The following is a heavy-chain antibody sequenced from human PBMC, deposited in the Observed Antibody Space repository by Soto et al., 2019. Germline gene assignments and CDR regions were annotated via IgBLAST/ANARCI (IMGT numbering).Heavy chain of an antibody. CDR2: ISYDGSNK. V-gene: IGHV3-30-3*01. CDR3: ARDRKNGVAFDI. D-gene: IGHD2-8*01. CDR1: GFTFSSYA. Sequence: GGSLRLSCAASGFTFSSYAMHWVRQAPGKGLEWVAVISYDGSNKYYADSVKGRFTISRDNSKNTLYLQMNSLRAEDTAVYYCARDRKNGVAFDIWGQGTMVTVSS. J-gene: IGHJ3*02.